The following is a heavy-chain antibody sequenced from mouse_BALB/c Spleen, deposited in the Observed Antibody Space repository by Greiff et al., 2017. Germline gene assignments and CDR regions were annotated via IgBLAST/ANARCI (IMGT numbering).Heavy chain of an antibody. J-gene: IGHJ4*01. CDR2: ISSGGSYT. V-gene: IGHV5-9-3*01. D-gene: IGHD2-1*01. Sequence: EVKLMESGGGLVKPGGSLKLSCAASGFTFSSYAMPWVRQTPEKRLEWVATISSGGSYTYYPDSVKGRFTISRDNAKNTMYLQMSSLRSEDTAMYYCARSPYGNYDVHAMDYWGQGTSVTVSS. CDR1: GFTFSSYA. CDR3: ARSPYGNYDVHAMDY.